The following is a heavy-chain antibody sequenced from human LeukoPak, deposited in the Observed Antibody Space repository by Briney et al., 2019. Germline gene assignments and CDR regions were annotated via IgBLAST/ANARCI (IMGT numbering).Heavy chain of an antibody. V-gene: IGHV3-73*01. CDR3: TRPYCSSTSCPEYNWFDP. CDR1: GFTFSGSA. Sequence: PGGSLRLSCAASGFTFSGSAMHWVRQASGKGLEWVGRIRSKANSYATAYAASVKGRFTISRDDSKNTAYLQMNSLKTEDTAVYYCTRPYCSSTSCPEYNWFDPWGQGTLVTVS. D-gene: IGHD2-2*01. J-gene: IGHJ5*02. CDR2: IRSKANSYAT.